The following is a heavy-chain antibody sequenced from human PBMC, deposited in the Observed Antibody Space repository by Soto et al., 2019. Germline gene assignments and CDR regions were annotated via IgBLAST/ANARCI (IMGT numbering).Heavy chain of an antibody. D-gene: IGHD6-13*01. CDR1: GFTFSSYS. V-gene: IGHV3-21*01. J-gene: IGHJ4*02. CDR3: ARGDSSPSDGFDY. Sequence: GGXLRLSCAASGFTFSSYSMNWVRQAPGKGLEWVSSISSSSSYIYYADSVKGRFTISRDNAKNSLYLQMNSLRAEDTAVYYCARGDSSPSDGFDYWGQGTLVTVSS. CDR2: ISSSSSYI.